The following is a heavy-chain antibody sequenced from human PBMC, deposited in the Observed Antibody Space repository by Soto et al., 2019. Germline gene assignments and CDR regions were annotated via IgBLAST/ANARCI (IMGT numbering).Heavy chain of an antibody. Sequence: PSETLSLTCTVSGGSISSYYWSWIRQPPGKGLEWIGYIHYSGSTNYNPSLKSRVTISVDTSKNQFSLKLSSVTAADTAVYYCARRSNNWDYVESYFDYWGQGTLVTVSS. CDR1: GGSISSYY. D-gene: IGHD1-7*01. CDR2: IHYSGST. V-gene: IGHV4-59*01. CDR3: ARRSNNWDYVESYFDY. J-gene: IGHJ4*02.